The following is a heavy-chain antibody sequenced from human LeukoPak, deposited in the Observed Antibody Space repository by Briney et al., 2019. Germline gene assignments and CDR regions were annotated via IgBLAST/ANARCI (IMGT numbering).Heavy chain of an antibody. CDR2: ISAYNGNT. D-gene: IGHD3-22*01. CDR1: GYTFTSYG. J-gene: IGHJ4*02. Sequence: ASVKVSCKASGYTFTSYGISWVRQAPGQGLEWMGWISAYNGNTNYAQKLQGRVTMTTDTSTSTAYMELRSLRSDDTAVYYCAGAFPRITMIVVVNPDFDYWGQGTLVTVSS. CDR3: AGAFPRITMIVVVNPDFDY. V-gene: IGHV1-18*01.